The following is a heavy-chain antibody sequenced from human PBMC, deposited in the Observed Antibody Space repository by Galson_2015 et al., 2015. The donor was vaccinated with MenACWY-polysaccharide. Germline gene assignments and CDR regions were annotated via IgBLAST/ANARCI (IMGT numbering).Heavy chain of an antibody. J-gene: IGHJ5*02. CDR2: ISDSGGST. CDR3: ATGSRWYTWVDP. Sequence: SLRLSCAASGFSFSSHAVSWLRQAPVKGLEWVSAISDSGGSTYYAGSVKGRFTISRDNSKNTLYLQMNSLRAEDTAVYYCATGSRWYTWVDPWGQGTLVTVSS. D-gene: IGHD6-13*01. CDR1: GFSFSSHA. V-gene: IGHV3-23*01.